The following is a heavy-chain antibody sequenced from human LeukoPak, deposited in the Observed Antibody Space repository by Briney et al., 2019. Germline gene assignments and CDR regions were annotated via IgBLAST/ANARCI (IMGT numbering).Heavy chain of an antibody. Sequence: ASVKVSCKASGYTFTGYYMHWVRQAPGQGPEWMGRINPNSGGTNYAQKFQGRVTMTRDTSISTAYMELSRLRSDDTAVYYCARVDCSSTSCYLPSYAFDYWGQGTLVTVSS. CDR1: GYTFTGYY. CDR3: ARVDCSSTSCYLPSYAFDY. V-gene: IGHV1-2*02. J-gene: IGHJ4*02. D-gene: IGHD2-2*01. CDR2: INPNSGGT.